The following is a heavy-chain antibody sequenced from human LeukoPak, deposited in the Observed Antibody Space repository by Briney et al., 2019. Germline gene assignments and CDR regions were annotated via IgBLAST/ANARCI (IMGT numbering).Heavy chain of an antibody. CDR1: GGTFSSYA. Sequence: SVKVSCKASGGTFSSYAISWVRQAPGQGLEWTGRIIPIFGTANYAQKFQGRVTITTDESTSTAYMELSSLRSEDTAVYYCARSRGYCSGGSCYKTKDYWGQGTLVTVSS. J-gene: IGHJ4*02. V-gene: IGHV1-69*05. D-gene: IGHD2-15*01. CDR2: IIPIFGTA. CDR3: ARSRGYCSGGSCYKTKDY.